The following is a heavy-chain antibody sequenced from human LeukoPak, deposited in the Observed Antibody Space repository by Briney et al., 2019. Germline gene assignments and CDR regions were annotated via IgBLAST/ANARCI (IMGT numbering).Heavy chain of an antibody. D-gene: IGHD3-10*01. CDR1: GFTFSNYW. CDR3: AKPGPGRVYNWFDP. V-gene: IGHV3-23*01. J-gene: IGHJ5*02. Sequence: PGGSLRLSCAASGFTFSNYWMHWVRQAPGKGLEWVSAISGSGGGTYYADSVKGRFTISRDNSKNTLYLQMNSLRAEDTAVYSCAKPGPGRVYNWFDPWGQGALVTVSS. CDR2: ISGSGGGT.